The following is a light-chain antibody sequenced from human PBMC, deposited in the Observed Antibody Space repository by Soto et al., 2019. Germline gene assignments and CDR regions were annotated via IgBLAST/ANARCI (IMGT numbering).Light chain of an antibody. CDR1: QSTNNS. CDR3: HRSYPIST. CDR2: DAS. J-gene: IGKJ1*01. Sequence: DVQMTQPPSSLSASVRNRVTITCRASQSTNNSLNWYQQKAAKAPKLLISDASSLRSGVPSSLTGSGSGTDFSRTINILPPEDFATYYCHRSYPISTFGRGTKV. V-gene: IGKV1-39*01.